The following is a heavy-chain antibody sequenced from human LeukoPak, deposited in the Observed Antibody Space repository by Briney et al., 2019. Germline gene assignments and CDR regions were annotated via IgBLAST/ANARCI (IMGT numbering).Heavy chain of an antibody. J-gene: IGHJ6*02. D-gene: IGHD2-8*01. CDR2: IYYSGST. CDR3: ARHSSYALRHSGYYYRMDV. Sequence: SETLSLTCTVSGGSISSYYWSWIRQPPGKGLEWIGYIYYSGSTNCNPSLKSRVTISVDTSKNQFSLELSSVTAADTAVYFCARHSSYALRHSGYYYRMDVWGQGTTVTVSS. V-gene: IGHV4-59*08. CDR1: GGSISSYY.